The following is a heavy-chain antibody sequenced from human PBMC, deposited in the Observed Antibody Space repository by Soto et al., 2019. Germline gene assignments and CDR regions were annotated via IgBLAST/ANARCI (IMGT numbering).Heavy chain of an antibody. Sequence: EVHLLESGGSLVQPGGSLRLSCAASGFTFSSYAMSWVRQGPGKGLEWVSAISDSGGTTYYADSVKGRFTISRDNSESTLYLQMNSLRDEDTAIYYCARSSSSSGPWGQGTLVTVSS. CDR1: GFTFSSYA. J-gene: IGHJ4*02. CDR3: ARSSSSSGP. CDR2: ISDSGGTT. D-gene: IGHD6-6*01. V-gene: IGHV3-23*01.